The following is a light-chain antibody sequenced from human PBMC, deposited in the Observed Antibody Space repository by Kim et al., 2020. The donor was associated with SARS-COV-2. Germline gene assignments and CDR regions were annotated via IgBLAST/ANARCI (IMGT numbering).Light chain of an antibody. V-gene: IGLV2-23*02. Sequence: QSALTQPASVSGSPGQSITISCTGTSSDVGSYNLVSWYQQHPDKAPKLMIYEVSKRPSGVSDRFSGSKSGNTASLTISGLQAEDEADYYCCSYAGSSTYMVFGGGTKLTVL. CDR3: CSYAGSSTYMV. CDR1: SSDVGSYNL. CDR2: EVS. J-gene: IGLJ2*01.